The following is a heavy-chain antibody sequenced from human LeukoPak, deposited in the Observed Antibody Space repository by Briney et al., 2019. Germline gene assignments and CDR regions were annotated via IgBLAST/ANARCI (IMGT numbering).Heavy chain of an antibody. CDR1: GGSIRSYY. J-gene: IGHJ3*02. D-gene: IGHD2-15*01. CDR2: IYYSGST. CDR3: ARSDIYCSGGTCPPNTFDAFDI. Sequence: PSETLSLTCTVSGGSIRSYYWSWIRQPPGEGLEWIGYIYYSGSTNYNPSLKSRVTISVDTSKNKFSLRLSSVTPADTAVYYCARSDIYCSGGTCPPNTFDAFDIWAKGQWSPSLQ. V-gene: IGHV4-59*01.